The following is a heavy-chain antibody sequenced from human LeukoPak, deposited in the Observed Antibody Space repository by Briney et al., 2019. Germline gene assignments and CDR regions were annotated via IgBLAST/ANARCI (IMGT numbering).Heavy chain of an antibody. D-gene: IGHD2-15*01. Sequence: PGRSLRLSCAASGFTFSSYSMNWVRQAPGKGLEWVSSISSSSSYIYYADSVKGRFTISRGNAKNSLYLQMNSLRAEDTAVYYCARMFCSGGSCYPVRFYYYYYGMDVWGQGTTVTVSS. V-gene: IGHV3-21*01. CDR2: ISSSSSYI. J-gene: IGHJ6*02. CDR3: ARMFCSGGSCYPVRFYYYYYGMDV. CDR1: GFTFSSYS.